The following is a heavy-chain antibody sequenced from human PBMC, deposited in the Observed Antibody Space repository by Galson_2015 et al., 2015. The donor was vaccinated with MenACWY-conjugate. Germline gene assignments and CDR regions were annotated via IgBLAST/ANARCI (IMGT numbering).Heavy chain of an antibody. CDR3: ARVGYCSSPTCYLAFFDY. Sequence: SVKVSCKASGYTFSSYHMHWVRQAPGQGLEWMGIINPSGGGTSSAQKFQGRVTMTRDTSTSTVYMELSSLRSEDTAVCYCARVGYCSSPTCYLAFFDYWGQGTLVTVSS. CDR2: INPSGGGT. CDR1: GYTFSSYH. J-gene: IGHJ4*02. V-gene: IGHV1-46*01. D-gene: IGHD2-2*01.